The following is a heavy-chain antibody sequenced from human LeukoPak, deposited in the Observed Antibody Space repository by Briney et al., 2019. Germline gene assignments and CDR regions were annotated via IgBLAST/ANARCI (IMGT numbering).Heavy chain of an antibody. CDR1: GGSISSSSYY. Sequence: NPSETLSLTCTVSGGSISSSSYYWGWIRQPPGKGLEWIGSIYYSGSTYYNPSLKSRVTISVDTSKNQFSLKLSSVTAADTAVYYCAREDSEYYYGSAGYWGQGTLVTVSS. CDR2: IYYSGST. J-gene: IGHJ4*02. D-gene: IGHD3-10*01. CDR3: AREDSEYYYGSAGY. V-gene: IGHV4-39*07.